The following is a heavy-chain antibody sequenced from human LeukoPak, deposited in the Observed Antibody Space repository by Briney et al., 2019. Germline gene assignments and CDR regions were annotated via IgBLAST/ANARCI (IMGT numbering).Heavy chain of an antibody. CDR2: IYSGGST. J-gene: IGHJ5*02. CDR1: GFTVSSNY. V-gene: IGHV3-53*01. CDR3: ARDPYSGSSSNWFDP. D-gene: IGHD1-26*01. Sequence: PGGSLRLSCAASGFTVSSNYMSWVRQAPGKGLEWVSIIYSGGSTYYADSVKGRFTISRDNSKNTLYLQMNSLRAEDTAVYYCARDPYSGSSSNWFDPWGQGTLVTVSS.